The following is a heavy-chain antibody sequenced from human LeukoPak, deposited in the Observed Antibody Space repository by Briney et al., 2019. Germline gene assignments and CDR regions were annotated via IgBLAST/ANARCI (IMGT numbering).Heavy chain of an antibody. J-gene: IGHJ5*02. D-gene: IGHD3-16*01. CDR3: ARGDYRDWFDP. V-gene: IGHV7-4-1*02. CDR1: GYIFNTYA. Sequence: ASVKVSCKASGYIFNTYAMNWVRQAPGQGLEWMGWISTNTGNPTYAQGFTGRFVFSLDTSVSTAYLQISSLKAEDTAVYYCARGDYRDWFDPWGQGTQVTVSS. CDR2: ISTNTGNP.